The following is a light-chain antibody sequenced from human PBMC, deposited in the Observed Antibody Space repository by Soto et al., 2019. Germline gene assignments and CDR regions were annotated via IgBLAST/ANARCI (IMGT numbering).Light chain of an antibody. V-gene: IGLV2-14*01. CDR1: TSDVGGYDY. J-gene: IGLJ3*02. Sequence: QSALTQPASVSGSPGQSITISCTGTTSDVGGYDYVSWYQQHPGKAPKLMIYEVSNRPSGVSNRFSGSKSGNTASLTISGLQAEDEADYYCSSYTTSNPRGFGGGTKLTVL. CDR2: EVS. CDR3: SSYTTSNPRG.